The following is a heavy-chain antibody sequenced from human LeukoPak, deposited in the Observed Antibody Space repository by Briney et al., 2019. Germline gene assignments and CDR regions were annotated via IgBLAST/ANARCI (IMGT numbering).Heavy chain of an antibody. V-gene: IGHV3-23*01. J-gene: IGHJ4*02. CDR1: GFTFSSYA. D-gene: IGHD2-2*01. Sequence: GGSLRLSCAASGFTFSSYAMSWVRQAPGKGLEWVSAISGSGGSTYYADSVKGRFTISRDNSKNTLYLQMNSLRAEDTAVYYCVKPWEKCSSTSCPLVYWGQGTLVTVSS. CDR2: ISGSGGST. CDR3: VKPWEKCSSTSCPLVY.